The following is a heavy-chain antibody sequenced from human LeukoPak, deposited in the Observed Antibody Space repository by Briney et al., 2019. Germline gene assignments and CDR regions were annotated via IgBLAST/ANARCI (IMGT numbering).Heavy chain of an antibody. Sequence: GESLKISCKGSGYSFTSYWIGWVRQMPGKGLEWMGIIYPGDSDTRYSPSFQGQVTISADKSISTAYLQWSSLKASDTAMYYSARFLYCGGDSYSGQDYWGQGTLVTVSS. CDR3: ARFLYCGGDSYSGQDY. CDR1: GYSFTSYW. D-gene: IGHD2-21*02. V-gene: IGHV5-51*01. J-gene: IGHJ4*02. CDR2: IYPGDSDT.